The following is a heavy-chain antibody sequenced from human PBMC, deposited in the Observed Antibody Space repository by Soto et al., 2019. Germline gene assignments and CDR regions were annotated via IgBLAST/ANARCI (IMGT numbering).Heavy chain of an antibody. CDR2: IIPILDIK. J-gene: IGHJ6*02. CDR3: ARDELMSLGMAV. CDR1: GGTFTSYT. D-gene: IGHD3-16*01. V-gene: IGHV1-69*08. Sequence: QVQLVQSGAEVTKPGSSVKVSCKASGGTFTSYTFSWVRQAPGQGLEWMGRIIPILDIKDYAQKFQDRVTITADKSTNTAYMEVSGLRSEDTAVYYCARDELMSLGMAVWGQGTTVTVSS.